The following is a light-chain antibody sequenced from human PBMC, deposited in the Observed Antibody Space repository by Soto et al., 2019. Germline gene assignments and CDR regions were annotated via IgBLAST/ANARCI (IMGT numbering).Light chain of an antibody. J-gene: IGKJ1*01. V-gene: IGKV3-11*01. CDR1: QSVNIY. CDR2: DAS. Sequence: EIVMTQSPATLSLSPGERATLSCRASQSVNIYLAWYQQKPGQAPRLLIYDASNRATGIPARFSGSGSGTDFTLTISSLEPEDIAVYYCQQYGSSGTFGQGTKVDIK. CDR3: QQYGSSGT.